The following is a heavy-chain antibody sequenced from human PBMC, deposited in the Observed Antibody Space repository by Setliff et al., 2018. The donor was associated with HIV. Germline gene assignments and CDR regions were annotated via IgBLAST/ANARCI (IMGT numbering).Heavy chain of an antibody. V-gene: IGHV4-34*01. J-gene: IGHJ4*02. Sequence: SETLSLTCALYGGSFSDYYWSLIRQPPGMGLEWIGEVNRGGSTGYNPSLTSRVTMSADTPNNRFALKLSSVTAADTAVYYCARLSGDYYYFDYWGQGTLVTVSS. CDR1: GGSFSDYY. CDR2: VNRGGST. CDR3: ARLSGDYYYFDY. D-gene: IGHD2-21*02.